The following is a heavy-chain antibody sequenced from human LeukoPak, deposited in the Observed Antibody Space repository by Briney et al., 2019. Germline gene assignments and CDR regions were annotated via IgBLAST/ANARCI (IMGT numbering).Heavy chain of an antibody. Sequence: GGSLRLSCAASAFTFSDYYMSWIRQAQGKGLEWVSYIGSGGSTKYYADSVKGRFTISRDNAKNSLYLQMNSLRAEDTAVYYCARDDGDYAHPVDYWGQGTLVTVSS. J-gene: IGHJ4*02. CDR1: AFTFSDYY. D-gene: IGHD4-17*01. CDR3: ARDDGDYAHPVDY. CDR2: IGSGGSTK. V-gene: IGHV3-11*04.